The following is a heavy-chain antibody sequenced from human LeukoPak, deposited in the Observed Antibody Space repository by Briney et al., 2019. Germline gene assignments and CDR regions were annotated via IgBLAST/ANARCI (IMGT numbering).Heavy chain of an antibody. CDR1: GGTFSSYA. V-gene: IGHV1-69*04. Sequence: SVKVSCKASGGTFSSYAISWVRQAPGQGLEWMGRVIPILGIANYAQKFQGRVTITADKSTSTAYMELSSLRSEDTAVYYCARGRGEYSSKLLDYWGQGTLVTVSS. CDR2: VIPILGIA. D-gene: IGHD6-19*01. J-gene: IGHJ4*02. CDR3: ARGRGEYSSKLLDY.